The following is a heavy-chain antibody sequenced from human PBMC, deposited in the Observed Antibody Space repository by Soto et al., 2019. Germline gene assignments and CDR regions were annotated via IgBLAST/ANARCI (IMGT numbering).Heavy chain of an antibody. Sequence: ASVKVSCKASGYTFTSYGISWVRQAPGQGLEWMGWISAYNGNTNYAQKLQGRVTMTTDTSTSTAYMELRSLRSDDTAVYYCARAIRTALLRYFEWSPIHYGMDVWGQGTTVTVSS. CDR2: ISAYNGNT. CDR1: GYTFTSYG. V-gene: IGHV1-18*04. D-gene: IGHD3-9*01. J-gene: IGHJ6*02. CDR3: ARAIRTALLRYFEWSPIHYGMDV.